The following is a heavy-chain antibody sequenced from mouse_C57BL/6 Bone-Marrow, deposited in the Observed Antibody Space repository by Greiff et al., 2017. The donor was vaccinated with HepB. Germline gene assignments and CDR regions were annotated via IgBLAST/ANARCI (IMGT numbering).Heavy chain of an antibody. V-gene: IGHV1-55*01. CDR2: IYPGSGST. CDR1: GYTFTSYW. CDR3: ASGSYDYDEGYFDY. J-gene: IGHJ2*01. Sequence: QVQLQQPGAELVKPGASVKMSCKAPGYTFTSYWITWVKQRPGQGLEWIGDIYPGSGSTNYNEKFKSKATLTVDTSSSTAYMQLSSLTSEDSAVYYCASGSYDYDEGYFDYWGQGTTLTVSS. D-gene: IGHD2-4*01.